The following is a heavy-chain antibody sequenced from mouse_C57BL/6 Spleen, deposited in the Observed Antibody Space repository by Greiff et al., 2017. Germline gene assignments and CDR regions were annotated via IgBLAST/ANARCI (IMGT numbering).Heavy chain of an antibody. V-gene: IGHV7-3*01. Sequence: EVKLVESGGGLVQPGGSLSLSCAASGFTFTDYYMSWVRQPPGKALEWLGFIRNKANGYTTEYSVSVKGRFTISRDNSQSILYLQMNALRADDSATYYCARSAMVTHYLDYWGQGTTLTVSS. D-gene: IGHD2-2*01. CDR2: IRNKANGYTT. CDR3: ARSAMVTHYLDY. J-gene: IGHJ2*01. CDR1: GFTFTDYY.